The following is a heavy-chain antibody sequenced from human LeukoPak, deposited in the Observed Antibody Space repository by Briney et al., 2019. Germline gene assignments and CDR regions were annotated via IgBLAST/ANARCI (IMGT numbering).Heavy chain of an antibody. J-gene: IGHJ4*02. Sequence: PSETLSLTCTVSGGSISSGDYYWSWIRQPPGKGLEWIGYIYYSGSTYYNPSLKSRVTISVDTSKNQFSLKLSSVTAADTAVYYCARGLRSDYCSSTSCSVYYFDYWGQGTLVTVSS. CDR2: IYYSGST. CDR3: ARGLRSDYCSSTSCSVYYFDY. V-gene: IGHV4-30-4*01. CDR1: GGSISSGDYY. D-gene: IGHD2-2*01.